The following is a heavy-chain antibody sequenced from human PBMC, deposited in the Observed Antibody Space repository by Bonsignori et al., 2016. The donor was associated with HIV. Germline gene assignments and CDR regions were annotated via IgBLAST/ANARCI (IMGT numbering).Heavy chain of an antibody. Sequence: GQLVQSGAGVKKPGASVKVSCKAFGYTFSGYYIHWVRQAPGQGLEWMGWINAHSGDTKYAPKFQDRITMTRDKSINTAYMELNRLRSDDTALYYCARVYTKVVPGAMWGEFDPWGQGTLVTVSS. CDR3: ARVYTKVVPGAMWGEFDP. CDR2: INAHSGDT. J-gene: IGHJ5*02. D-gene: IGHD2-2*01. CDR1: GYTFSGYY. V-gene: IGHV1-2*02.